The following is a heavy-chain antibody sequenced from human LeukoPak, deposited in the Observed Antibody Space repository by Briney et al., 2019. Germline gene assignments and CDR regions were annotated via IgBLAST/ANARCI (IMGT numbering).Heavy chain of an antibody. D-gene: IGHD6-13*01. CDR2: IIPIFGTA. CDR3: ARGRQLVWWFDP. J-gene: IGHJ5*02. CDR1: GGTFSSYA. Sequence: SVKVSCKASGGTFSSYAISWVRQAPGQGLEWMGGIIPIFGTANYAQKFQGRVTITADESTSTAYMELSSLRSEDTAVYYCARGRQLVWWFDPWGQGTLVTVSS. V-gene: IGHV1-69*13.